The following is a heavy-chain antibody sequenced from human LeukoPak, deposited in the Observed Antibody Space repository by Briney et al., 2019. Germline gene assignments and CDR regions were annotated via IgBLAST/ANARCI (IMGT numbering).Heavy chain of an antibody. D-gene: IGHD3-10*01. J-gene: IGHJ5*02. CDR3: ARGSKMVRGARHYNYFDP. CDR1: GGSFSDYY. Sequence: SETLSLTCAVSGGSFSDYYWNWIRQPPGKGLEWIAEINYTGSTNYNPSLNNRVRSRVTISVDTSKNQFSLNLNSVTAADTAVYYCARGSKMVRGARHYNYFDPWGQGTLVTVPS. V-gene: IGHV4-34*01. CDR2: INYTGST.